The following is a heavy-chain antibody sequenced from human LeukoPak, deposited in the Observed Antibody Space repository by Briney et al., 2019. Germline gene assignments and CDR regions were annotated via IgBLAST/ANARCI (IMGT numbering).Heavy chain of an antibody. Sequence: GGSLRLSCAASGFTFSSYWMSWVRQAPGKGLEWVANIKQDGSEKYYVDSVKGRFTISRDNAKNSLYLQMNSLRAEDTAVYYCARGSPYSSGWLTDYWGQGTLVTVSS. CDR3: ARGSPYSSGWLTDY. CDR1: GFTFSSYW. CDR2: IKQDGSEK. V-gene: IGHV3-7*01. J-gene: IGHJ4*02. D-gene: IGHD6-19*01.